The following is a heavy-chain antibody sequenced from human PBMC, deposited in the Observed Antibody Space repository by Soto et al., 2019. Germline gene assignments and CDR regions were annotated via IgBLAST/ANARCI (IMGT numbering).Heavy chain of an antibody. D-gene: IGHD6-19*01. CDR1: GYTFTSYG. CDR2: ISAYNGNT. Sequence: QVQLVQSGAEVKKPGASVKVSCKASGYTFTSYGISWVRQAPGQGLEWMGWISAYNGNTNYAQKLQGRVTMTTDTSXXTXYXXLRSLRSDDTAVYYCARDPYSSGWYNYYYYDGMDVWGQGTTVTVSS. J-gene: IGHJ6*02. V-gene: IGHV1-18*01. CDR3: ARDPYSSGWYNYYYYDGMDV.